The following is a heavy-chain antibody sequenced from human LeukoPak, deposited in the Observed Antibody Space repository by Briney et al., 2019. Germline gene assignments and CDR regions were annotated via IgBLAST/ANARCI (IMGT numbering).Heavy chain of an antibody. CDR3: AKGSSGHLGVGSDY. CDR1: GFTFDDYA. D-gene: IGHD1-26*01. CDR2: ISWNSGSI. J-gene: IGHJ4*02. V-gene: IGHV3-9*01. Sequence: GGSLRLSCAASGFTFDDYAMHWVRQAPGKGLEWVSGISWNSGSIGYADSVKGRFTISRDNAKNSLYLQMNGLRAEDTALYYCAKGSSGHLGVGSDYWGQGTLVTVSS.